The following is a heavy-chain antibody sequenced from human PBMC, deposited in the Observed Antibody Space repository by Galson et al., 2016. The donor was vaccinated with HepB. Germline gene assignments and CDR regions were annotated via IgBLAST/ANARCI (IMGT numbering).Heavy chain of an antibody. V-gene: IGHV2-5*02. Sequence: PALVKPTQTLTLTCAFSEFSLSTRGVGLAWIRQPPGKALEWLALIYWDDEERYSPSLRTRLTITKDISKNQVVLTMTNMDPVDTATYFCARLGGLELRSYYFDYWGQGTLVTVSS. CDR1: EFSLSTRGVG. D-gene: IGHD4-17*01. CDR3: ARLGGLELRSYYFDY. CDR2: IYWDDEE. J-gene: IGHJ4*02.